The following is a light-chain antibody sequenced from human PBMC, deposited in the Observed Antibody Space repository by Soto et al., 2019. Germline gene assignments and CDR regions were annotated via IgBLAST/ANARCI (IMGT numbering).Light chain of an antibody. CDR3: QQSYLTWT. Sequence: DIQVTQSPSSLSASVGDRVTTTCRTSQTIGTFLNWYQQKAGKVPSLLISSASTLHSGVPSRFSASGSGTDFTLTINGLQPEDFATYYCQQSYLTWTFGQGTKVDIK. CDR2: SAS. CDR1: QTIGTF. J-gene: IGKJ1*01. V-gene: IGKV1-39*01.